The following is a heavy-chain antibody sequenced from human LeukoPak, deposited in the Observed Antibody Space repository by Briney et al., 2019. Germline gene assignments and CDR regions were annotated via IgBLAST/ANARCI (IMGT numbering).Heavy chain of an antibody. V-gene: IGHV4-28*05. CDR2: IYYSGSI. CDR1: GYSISSSTW. CDR3: AKIGYCRTTTCSGAFDY. Sequence: PSDTLSLTCAVSGYSISSSTWWGWIRQPPGKGLEWIGYIYYSGSIYYNPSLKSRVPMSVDTSQNQFSLKLRSVTAVDTAAYYCAKIGYCRTTTCSGAFDYWGQGTLVTVSS. D-gene: IGHD2-2*03. J-gene: IGHJ4*02.